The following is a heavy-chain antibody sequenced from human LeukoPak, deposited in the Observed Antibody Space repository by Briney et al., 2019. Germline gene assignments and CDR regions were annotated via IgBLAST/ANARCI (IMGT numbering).Heavy chain of an antibody. CDR3: ARAPRNDY. J-gene: IGHJ4*02. V-gene: IGHV3-30-3*01. CDR2: ISYDGSNK. D-gene: IGHD6-6*01. CDR1: GFAFSSYA. Sequence: GGSLRLSCAASGFAFSSYAMHWVRQAPGKGLEWVAVISYDGSNKYYADSVKGRFTISRDNSKNTLYLQMNSLRAEDTAVYYCARAPRNDYWGQGTLATVSS.